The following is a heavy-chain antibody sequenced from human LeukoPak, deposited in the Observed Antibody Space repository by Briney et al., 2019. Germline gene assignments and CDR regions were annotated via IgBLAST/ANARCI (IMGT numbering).Heavy chain of an antibody. CDR1: GYTFTSYD. CDR3: ARGRRWWELHEAFDI. D-gene: IGHD1-26*01. CDR2: MNPNSGNT. Sequence: ASVKVSCKASGYTFTSYDINWVRQATGQGLEWMGWMNPNSGNTGYAQKFQGRVTIIRNTSISTAYMELSSLRSEDTAVYYCARGRRWWELHEAFDIWGQGTMVTVSS. V-gene: IGHV1-8*03. J-gene: IGHJ3*02.